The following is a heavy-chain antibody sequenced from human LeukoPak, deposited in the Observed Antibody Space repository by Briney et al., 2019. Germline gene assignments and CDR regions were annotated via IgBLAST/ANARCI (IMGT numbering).Heavy chain of an antibody. Sequence: GGSLRLSCAASGFTFSSYAMHWVRQAPGKGLEWEAVISYDVSNKYYADSVKGRFTISRDNSKNTLYLQMNSLRAEDTAVYYCARSPMIVVVIDYWGQGTLVTVSS. J-gene: IGHJ4*02. D-gene: IGHD3-22*01. CDR1: GFTFSSYA. V-gene: IGHV3-30-3*01. CDR2: ISYDVSNK. CDR3: ARSPMIVVVIDY.